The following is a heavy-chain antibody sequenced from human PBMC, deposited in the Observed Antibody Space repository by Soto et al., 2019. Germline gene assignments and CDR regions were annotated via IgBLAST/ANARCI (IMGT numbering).Heavy chain of an antibody. V-gene: IGHV3-23*01. D-gene: IGHD2-21*02. Sequence: DVHLLESGGGLVQPGGSLRLSCAASGCSFSRYAMIWVRQSPGKGQEWVSGITGSGGTIEYAASVKGRFTISRDNSKNTVDLQMNSLRAEDTAMYYCAKDCVAGDGLWLVADWGQGTLVTVS. CDR2: ITGSGGTI. CDR3: AKDCVAGDGLWLVAD. J-gene: IGHJ4*02. CDR1: GCSFSRYA.